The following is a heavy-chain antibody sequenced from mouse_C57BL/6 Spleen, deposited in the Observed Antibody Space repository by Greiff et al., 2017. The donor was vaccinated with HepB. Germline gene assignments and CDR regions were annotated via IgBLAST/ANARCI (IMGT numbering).Heavy chain of an antibody. CDR1: GYTFTSYW. Sequence: VQLQQPGTELVKPGASVKLSCKASGYTFTSYWMHWVKQRPGQGLEWIGNINPSNGGTNYNEKFKSKATLTVDKSSSTAYMQLSSLTSEDSAVYYCARWGTGKGYYFDYWGQGTTLTVSS. D-gene: IGHD3-3*01. J-gene: IGHJ2*01. V-gene: IGHV1-53*01. CDR3: ARWGTGKGYYFDY. CDR2: INPSNGGT.